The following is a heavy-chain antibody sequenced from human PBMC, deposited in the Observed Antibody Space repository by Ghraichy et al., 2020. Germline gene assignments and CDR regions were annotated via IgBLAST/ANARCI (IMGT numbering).Heavy chain of an antibody. CDR1: GFTFSDYY. J-gene: IGHJ4*02. V-gene: IGHV3-11*04. Sequence: GGSLRLSCAASGFTFSDYYMSWIRQAPGKGLEWVSYISSSGSTIYYADSVKGRFTISRDNAKNSLYLQMNSLRVEDTAVYYCARVFFGMGELSLPDYWGQGTLVTVSS. CDR2: ISSSGSTI. D-gene: IGHD3-16*02. CDR3: ARVFFGMGELSLPDY.